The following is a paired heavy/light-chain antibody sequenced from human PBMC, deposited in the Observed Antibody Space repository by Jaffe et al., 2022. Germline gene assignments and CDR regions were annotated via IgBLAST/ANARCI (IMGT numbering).Heavy chain of an antibody. J-gene: IGHJ4*02. CDR3: ARTPPSGIAAAGTPPYFDY. CDR2: TYYRSKWYN. CDR1: GDSVSSNSAA. V-gene: IGHV6-1*01. D-gene: IGHD6-13*01. Sequence: QVQLQQSGPGLVKPSQTLSLTCAISGDSVSSNSAAWNWIRQSPSRGLEWLGRTYYRSKWYNDYAVSVKSRITINPDTSKNQFSLQLNSVTPEDTAVYYCARTPPSGIAAAGTPPYFDYWGQGTLVTVSS.
Light chain of an antibody. CDR3: QQRSNWPPVT. V-gene: IGKV3-11*01. CDR1: QSVSSY. CDR2: DAS. Sequence: EIVLTQSPATLSLSPGERATLSCRASQSVSSYLAWYQQKPGQAPRLLIYDASNRATGIPARFSGSGSGTDFTLTISSLEPEDFAVYYCQQRSNWPPVTFGGGTKVEIK. J-gene: IGKJ4*01.